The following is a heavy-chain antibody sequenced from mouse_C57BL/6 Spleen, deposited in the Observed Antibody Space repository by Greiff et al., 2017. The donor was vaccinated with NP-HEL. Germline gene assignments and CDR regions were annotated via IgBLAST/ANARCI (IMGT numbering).Heavy chain of an antibody. V-gene: IGHV1-18*01. CDR3: ARYSNYYAKDY. Sequence: EVQLQQSGPELVKPGASVKISCKASGYTFTDYNMDWVKQSPGQSLEWIGDINPNNGGTIYNQKFKGKATLTVDKSSSTAYMKLRSLTSEDTAVYYCARYSNYYAKDYWGQGTSVTVSS. CDR1: GYTFTDYN. CDR2: INPNNGGT. J-gene: IGHJ4*01. D-gene: IGHD2-5*01.